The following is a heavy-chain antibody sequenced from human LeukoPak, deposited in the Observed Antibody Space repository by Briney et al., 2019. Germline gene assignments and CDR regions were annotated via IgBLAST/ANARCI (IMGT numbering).Heavy chain of an antibody. CDR3: AKVPSSGWYALGY. Sequence: GSLRLSCAASGFTFSDYAMRWVRQAPGKGLEWLSEISGGGGGAYYADSVKGRFTISRDNSKNTLYLQMNSLRAEDTAVYYCAKVPSSGWYALGYWGQGTLVTVSS. CDR1: GFTFSDYA. D-gene: IGHD6-19*01. J-gene: IGHJ4*02. CDR2: ISGGGGGA. V-gene: IGHV3-23*01.